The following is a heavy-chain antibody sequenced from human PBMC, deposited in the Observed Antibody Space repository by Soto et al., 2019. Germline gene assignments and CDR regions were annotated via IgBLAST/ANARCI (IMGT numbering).Heavy chain of an antibody. Sequence: SETLSLTCSVSGGSISGSYWSWIRQSPGKGLEWLGYVYYTGSTNYSPSLRSRVSISVDTSKNEFSLRLSSVTAADTAVYFCARSVAVPGAHIDYWGQGTQVTVLL. CDR1: GGSISGSY. J-gene: IGHJ4*02. CDR3: ARSVAVPGAHIDY. D-gene: IGHD6-19*01. V-gene: IGHV4-59*01. CDR2: VYYTGST.